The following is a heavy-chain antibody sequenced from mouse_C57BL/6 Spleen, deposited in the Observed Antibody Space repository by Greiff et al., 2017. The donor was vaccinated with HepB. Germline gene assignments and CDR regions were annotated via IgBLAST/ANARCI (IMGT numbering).Heavy chain of an antibody. V-gene: IGHV1-55*01. J-gene: IGHJ2*01. CDR3: ARVGYYSNYYDY. D-gene: IGHD2-5*01. CDR1: GYTFTSYW. CDR2: IYPGSGST. Sequence: QVQLQQSGAELVKPGASVKMSCKASGYTFTSYWITWVKQRPGQGLEWIGDIYPGSGSTNYNEKFKSKATLTVDTSSSTAYMQLSSLTSEDSAVYYCARVGYYSNYYDYWGQGTTLTVSS.